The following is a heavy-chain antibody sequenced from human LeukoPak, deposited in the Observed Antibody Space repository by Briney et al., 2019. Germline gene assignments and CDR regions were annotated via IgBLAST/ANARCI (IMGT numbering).Heavy chain of an antibody. V-gene: IGHV1-69*13. Sequence: EASVKVSCKASGGTFSSYAISWVRQAPGQGLEWMGGIIPIFGSANYAQKFQGRVTITADESTSTAYMELSSLRSEDTAVYYCVILGFEPDAFDIWGQGTMVSVSS. D-gene: IGHD3-10*01. J-gene: IGHJ3*02. CDR1: GGTFSSYA. CDR3: VILGFEPDAFDI. CDR2: IIPIFGSA.